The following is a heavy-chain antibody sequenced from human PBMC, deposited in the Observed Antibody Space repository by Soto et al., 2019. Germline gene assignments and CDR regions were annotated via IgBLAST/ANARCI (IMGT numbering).Heavy chain of an antibody. D-gene: IGHD1-1*01. CDR3: TRDSMRYSSDS. J-gene: IGHJ4*02. V-gene: IGHV3-72*01. CDR1: GFTFTDHH. Sequence: GGSLRLSCAASGFTFTDHHMDWVRQAPGKGLECVARSQNKAESYKTEYAASVQGRFTISRDESKNTLYLQMNSLKTEDTAVYYCTRDSMRYSSDSWGQGIVVTVSS. CDR2: SQNKAESYKT.